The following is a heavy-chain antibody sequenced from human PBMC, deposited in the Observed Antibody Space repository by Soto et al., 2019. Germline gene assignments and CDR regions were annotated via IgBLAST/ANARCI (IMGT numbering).Heavy chain of an antibody. CDR1: GGSIFSSYW. V-gene: IGHV3-7*01. CDR2: IKQDGSEK. J-gene: IGHJ6*02. D-gene: IGHD2-15*01. CDR3: ARESIGYCSGGSCYWYYYYGMDV. Sequence: ETLSLTCTVSGGSIFSSYWTWIRQAPGKGLEWVANIKQDGSEKYYVDSVKGRFTISRDNAKNSLYLQMNSLRAEDTAVYYCARESIGYCSGGSCYWYYYYGMDVWGQGTTVTVSS.